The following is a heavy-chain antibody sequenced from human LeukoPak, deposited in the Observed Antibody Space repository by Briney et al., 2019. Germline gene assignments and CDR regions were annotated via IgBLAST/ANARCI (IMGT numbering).Heavy chain of an antibody. V-gene: IGHV3-48*02. CDR2: ISSSSSTI. Sequence: GGSLRLSCAASGSTFSSYSMNWVRQAPGKGLEWVSYISSSSSTIYYADSVKGRFTISRDNAKNSLYLQMNSLRDEDTAVYYCARDQTPHYYDSSGYYRNDAFDIWGQGTMVTVSS. CDR3: ARDQTPHYYDSSGYYRNDAFDI. J-gene: IGHJ3*02. D-gene: IGHD3-22*01. CDR1: GSTFSSYS.